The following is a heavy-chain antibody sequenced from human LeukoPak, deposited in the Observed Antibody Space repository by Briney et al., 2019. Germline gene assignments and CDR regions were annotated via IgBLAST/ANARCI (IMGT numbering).Heavy chain of an antibody. J-gene: IGHJ6*02. Sequence: ASVKVSCTSSGYTFTSYDINWVRQATGQGLEWMGWMNPNSGNTGYAQKFQGRVTMTRNTSISTAYMELSSLRSEDTAVYYCARYVRLVARLYYYYGMDVWGQGTTVTVSS. CDR3: ARYVRLVARLYYYYGMDV. D-gene: IGHD2-15*01. CDR1: GYTFTSYD. V-gene: IGHV1-8*01. CDR2: MNPNSGNT.